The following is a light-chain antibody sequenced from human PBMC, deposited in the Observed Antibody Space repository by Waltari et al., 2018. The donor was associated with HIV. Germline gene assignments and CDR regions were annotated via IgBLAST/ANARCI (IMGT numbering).Light chain of an antibody. CDR1: NSNIGTNF. J-gene: IGLJ2*01. V-gene: IGLV1-51*01. Sequence: QSVLTQPPSVSAAPGQKVTISCSGSNSNIGTNFVSWFQQLPGIAPKLLSYDKNKRPSGIPDRSSASTSCTSATLGITGLQTGDEADYYCGTWDSSLNAVLFGGGTKLTVL. CDR3: GTWDSSLNAVL. CDR2: DKN.